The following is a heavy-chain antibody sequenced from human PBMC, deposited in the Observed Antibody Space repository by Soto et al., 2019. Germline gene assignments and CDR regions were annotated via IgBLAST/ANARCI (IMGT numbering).Heavy chain of an antibody. CDR3: TRVAGNSWVYEYGMDV. CDR1: GFTVSSNF. Sequence: EVQLVESGGGLIQPGGSLRLSCAASGFTVSSNFVTWVRQAPGKGLEWVSNIHRGGTTYYADAVRGRFSVSRDNSKNALFLQMNSLRVEDTAVYFCTRVAGNSWVYEYGMDVWGQGTAVTVSS. D-gene: IGHD6-13*01. V-gene: IGHV3-53*01. J-gene: IGHJ6*02. CDR2: IHRGGTT.